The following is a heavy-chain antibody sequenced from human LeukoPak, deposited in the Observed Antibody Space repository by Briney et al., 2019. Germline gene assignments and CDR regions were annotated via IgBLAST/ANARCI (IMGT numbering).Heavy chain of an antibody. CDR3: ARSGGTYWY. Sequence: GGSLRLSCAASGFTFSSYAMSWVRPAPGKGLEWVSGISGSDGSTYDADSVKGRFTISRDNSKNTLYLQMNSLRAEDTAVYYCARSGGTYWYWGQGTLVTVSS. V-gene: IGHV3-23*01. CDR2: ISGSDGST. J-gene: IGHJ4*02. CDR1: GFTFSSYA. D-gene: IGHD1-26*01.